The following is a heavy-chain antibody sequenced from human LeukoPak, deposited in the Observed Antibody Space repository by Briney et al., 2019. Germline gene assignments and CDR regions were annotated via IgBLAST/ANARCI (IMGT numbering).Heavy chain of an antibody. J-gene: IGHJ6*02. CDR2: INSDGSST. Sequence: GGSLRLSCAASGFTFSRYWMHWVRQAPGKGLVWVSRINSDGSSTTYADSVKGRFTISRDNAKSTLYLQMNSLRAEDTAVYYCAREDRLGYNYAYGVDVWGQGTTATVSS. V-gene: IGHV3-74*01. CDR3: AREDRLGYNYAYGVDV. CDR1: GFTFSRYW. D-gene: IGHD5-18*01.